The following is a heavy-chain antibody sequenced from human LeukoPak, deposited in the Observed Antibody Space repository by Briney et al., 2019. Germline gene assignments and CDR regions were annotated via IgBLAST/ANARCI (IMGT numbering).Heavy chain of an antibody. J-gene: IGHJ4*02. Sequence: SETLSLTCTVSGGSLTSHYWSWIRQPPGKGLVWIGYIHYSGSTNYNPSLKSRVTISVDTSKNQFSLNLSSVTAADTAVYYCARKDDSSGYYVDQWGQGTLVTVSS. CDR3: ARKDDSSGYYVDQ. CDR1: GGSLTSHY. D-gene: IGHD3-22*01. CDR2: IHYSGST. V-gene: IGHV4-59*11.